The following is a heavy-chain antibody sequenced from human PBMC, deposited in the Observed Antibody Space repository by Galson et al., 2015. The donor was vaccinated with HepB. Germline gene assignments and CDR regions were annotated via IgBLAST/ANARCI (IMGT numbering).Heavy chain of an antibody. CDR3: ARDPAMGVAGTSDWYLDL. CDR2: INPSGGST. V-gene: IGHV1-46*01. Sequence: SVKVSCKASGYTLTNYYMDWVRQAPGQGLEWMGIINPSGGSTTYAQKFQGRVTMTRDTSTSTVYMELNSLRSEDTAVYYCARDPAMGVAGTSDWYLDLWGRGTLVTVSS. CDR1: GYTLTNYY. D-gene: IGHD6-19*01. J-gene: IGHJ2*01.